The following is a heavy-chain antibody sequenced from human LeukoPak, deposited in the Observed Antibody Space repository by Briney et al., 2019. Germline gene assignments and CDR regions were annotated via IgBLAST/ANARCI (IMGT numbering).Heavy chain of an antibody. Sequence: VGSLRLSRTASGFSFSSYAMNWGRQAPGKGLGCGSYICIIGDTIYYADSLKGRLTISRDNDQNSLFLQMNSLRDEDTAVYYCAKHAVAGNPNWLEPWGKGTLVTVSS. CDR2: ICIIGDTI. D-gene: IGHD6-19*01. J-gene: IGHJ5*02. V-gene: IGHV3-48*02. CDR1: GFSFSSYA. CDR3: AKHAVAGNPNWLEP.